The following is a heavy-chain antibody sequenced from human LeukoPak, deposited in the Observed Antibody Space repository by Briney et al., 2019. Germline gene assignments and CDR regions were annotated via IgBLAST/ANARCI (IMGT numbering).Heavy chain of an antibody. CDR2: INHSGST. J-gene: IGHJ4*02. CDR3: SSGPYFDY. CDR1: GGSCSGYY. D-gene: IGHD6-25*01. Sequence: SETLALTCAVYGGSCSGYYWSWIRQPPGKGLEWIGEINHSGSTNYNPSLKSRVTISVGTSKNQFSLKLSSVTAADTAVYFCSSGPYFDYWGQGTLVTVSS. V-gene: IGHV4-34*01.